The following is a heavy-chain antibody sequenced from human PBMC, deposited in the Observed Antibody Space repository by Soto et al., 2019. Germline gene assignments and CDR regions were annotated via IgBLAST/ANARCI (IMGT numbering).Heavy chain of an antibody. CDR2: ISYDGKVA. J-gene: IGHJ4*02. V-gene: IGHV3-30*18. CDR3: AKEGPITNRDFDY. Sequence: QVQLVESGGGVVQPGRSLRLSCAASGFTFSSYGMHWVRQAPGKGLEWVTVISYDGKVAYYADSVKGRFTISRDNSKNTLYLQMNSLRTEDTAMYYCAKEGPITNRDFDYWGQGTLVTVSS. CDR1: GFTFSSYG.